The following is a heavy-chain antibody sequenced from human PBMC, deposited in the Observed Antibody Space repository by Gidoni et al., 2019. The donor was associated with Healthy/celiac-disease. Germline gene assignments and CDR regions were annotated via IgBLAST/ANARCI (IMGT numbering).Heavy chain of an antibody. D-gene: IGHD6-13*01. V-gene: IGHV1-2*04. Sequence: QVQLVQSGAEVKKPGASVKVSCKASGYTFTGYYMHWVRQAPGQGLEWMGWINPNSGGTNYAQKFQGWVTMTRDTSISTAYMELSRLRSDDTAVYYCARDRGKAAADLANEYYYYGMDVWGQGTTVTVSS. J-gene: IGHJ6*02. CDR1: GYTFTGYY. CDR2: INPNSGGT. CDR3: ARDRGKAAADLANEYYYYGMDV.